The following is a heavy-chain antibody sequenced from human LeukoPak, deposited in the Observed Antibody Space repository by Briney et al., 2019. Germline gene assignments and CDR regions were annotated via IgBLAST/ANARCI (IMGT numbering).Heavy chain of an antibody. Sequence: GGSLRLSCAASGFTFSDYGMHWVRQAPGKGLVWVSHINHDGTLRNYADSVKGRFTISRDFARNTLYLQMNTLGAEDTAVYYCVRDVFSLGDSWGQGTLVTVSS. CDR1: GFTFSDYG. CDR2: INHDGTLR. J-gene: IGHJ4*02. D-gene: IGHD2/OR15-2a*01. CDR3: VRDVFSLGDS. V-gene: IGHV3-74*01.